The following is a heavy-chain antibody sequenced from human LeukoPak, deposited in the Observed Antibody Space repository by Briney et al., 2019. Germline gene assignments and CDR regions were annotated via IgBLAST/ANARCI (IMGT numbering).Heavy chain of an antibody. CDR2: ISYDGSNK. D-gene: IGHD5-18*01. V-gene: IGHV3-30*04. J-gene: IGHJ4*02. CDR3: ARPETATQDTWKQVWLQSRSEYFDV. Sequence: PGGSLRLSCAASGFTFSSYAMHWVRQAPGKGLEWVAVISYDGSNKYYADSVKGRFTISRDNSKNTLYLQMNSLRAEDTAVYYLARPETATQDTWKQVWLQSRSEYFDVWGQGTLVTVSS. CDR1: GFTFSSYA.